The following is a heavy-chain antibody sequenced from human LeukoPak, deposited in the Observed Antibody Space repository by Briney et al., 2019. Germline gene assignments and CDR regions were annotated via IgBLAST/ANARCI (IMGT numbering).Heavy chain of an antibody. D-gene: IGHD3-3*01. Sequence: SETLSLTCTVSGGSISSGSYYWSWIRQPAGKGLEWIGRIYTSGSTNYNPSLKSRVTISVDTSKNQFSLKLSSVTAADTAVYYCARGDYDFWSGHAFDIWGQGTMVTVSS. CDR1: GGSISSGSYY. V-gene: IGHV4-61*02. J-gene: IGHJ3*02. CDR3: ARGDYDFWSGHAFDI. CDR2: IYTSGST.